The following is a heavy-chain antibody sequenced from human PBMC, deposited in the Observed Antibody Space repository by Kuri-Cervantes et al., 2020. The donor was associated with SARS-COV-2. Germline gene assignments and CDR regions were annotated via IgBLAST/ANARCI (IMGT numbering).Heavy chain of an antibody. CDR1: GFTFSNAW. Sequence: GESLKFSCAASGFTFSNAWMDWVRQAPGKGLEWVGRIKSKTDGGTTDYAAPVKGRFTTSRDDSKNTLYLQMNSPKTEDTAVYYCTTLRGSRYWGQGTLVTVSS. D-gene: IGHD5-12*01. CDR2: IKSKTDGGTT. J-gene: IGHJ4*02. CDR3: TTLRGSRY. V-gene: IGHV3-15*07.